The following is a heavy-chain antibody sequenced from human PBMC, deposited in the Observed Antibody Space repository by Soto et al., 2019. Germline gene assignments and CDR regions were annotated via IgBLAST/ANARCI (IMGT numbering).Heavy chain of an antibody. J-gene: IGHJ5*02. V-gene: IGHV4-59*01. D-gene: IGHD2-2*01. CDR1: GGSISSYY. CDR2: IYYSGST. CDR3: ARGNADIVVVPAVSTARNWFDP. Sequence: SETLSLTCTVSGGSISSYYWSWIRQPPGKGLEWIGYIYYSGSTNYNPSLKSRVTISVDTSKNQFSLKLSSVTAADTAVYYCARGNADIVVVPAVSTARNWFDPWGQGTPVTVSS.